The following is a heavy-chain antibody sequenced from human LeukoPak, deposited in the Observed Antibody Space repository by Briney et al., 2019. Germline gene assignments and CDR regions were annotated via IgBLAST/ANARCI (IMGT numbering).Heavy chain of an antibody. V-gene: IGHV3-9*01. CDR3: AKAVSSGTGTYYFDY. CDR2: ISWNSATI. D-gene: IGHD6-19*01. Sequence: GGSLRLSCAASGFTFDDYAMHWVRQAPGKGLEWVSGISWNSATIDYADSVKGRFSISRDNSKNYLYLQMNSLRAEDTAFHYCAKAVSSGTGTYYFDYWGQGTLVTVSS. CDR1: GFTFDDYA. J-gene: IGHJ4*02.